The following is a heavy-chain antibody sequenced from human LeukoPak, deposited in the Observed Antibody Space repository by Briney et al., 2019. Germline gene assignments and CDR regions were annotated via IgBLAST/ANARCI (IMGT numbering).Heavy chain of an antibody. V-gene: IGHV3-64*05. CDR2: INTNGANT. J-gene: IGHJ4*02. D-gene: IGHD6-6*01. Sequence: GGSLRLSCSASGFTFKSYAMHWVRQAPGKGLEYVSSINTNGANTYYADSVKGRFTISRDNSRNTVYVQMNSLTPEDTAVYYCVKGLDYSSSQVDSWGQGTLVTVSS. CDR1: GFTFKSYA. CDR3: VKGLDYSSSQVDS.